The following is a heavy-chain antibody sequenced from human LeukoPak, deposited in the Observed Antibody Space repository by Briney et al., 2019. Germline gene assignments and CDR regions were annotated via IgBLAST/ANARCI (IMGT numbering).Heavy chain of an antibody. CDR3: ARVGGYYYDSSGYYDY. Sequence: PSETPSLPCTVSGGSVSSGSYYWSWVRQPPGEGLGWVGDIYYSGSTNYNPSLKSRVTISVDTSKNQFSLKLSSVTAADTAVYYCARVGGYYYDSSGYYDYWGQGTLVTVSS. J-gene: IGHJ4*02. V-gene: IGHV4-61*01. CDR1: GGSVSSGSYY. CDR2: IYYSGST. D-gene: IGHD3-22*01.